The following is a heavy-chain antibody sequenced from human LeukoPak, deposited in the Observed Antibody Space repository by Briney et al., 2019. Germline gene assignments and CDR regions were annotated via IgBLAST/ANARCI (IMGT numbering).Heavy chain of an antibody. J-gene: IGHJ5*01. D-gene: IGHD3-22*01. CDR3: AKDRPNFHENSGHYYRRDGDS. CDR2: MCGTAGCT. V-gene: IGHV3-23*01. CDR1: GFTFYMYA. Sequence: GGSLRLSCQASGFTFYMYAMSWVRQAPGKGLEWVASMCGTAGCTFYPDSVKGRFTISRDNSKNVLCLRMNSLTAEDTAIYYCAKDRPNFHENSGHYYRRDGDSWGQGTLVTVSS.